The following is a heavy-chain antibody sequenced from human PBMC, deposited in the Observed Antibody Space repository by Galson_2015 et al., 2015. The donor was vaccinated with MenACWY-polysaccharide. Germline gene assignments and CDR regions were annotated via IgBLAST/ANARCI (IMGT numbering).Heavy chain of an antibody. J-gene: IGHJ4*02. CDR1: GFTFSSYS. V-gene: IGHV3-48*01. CDR2: ISPSGQTK. Sequence: SLRLSCAASGFTFSSYSFHWVRQPPGKGLEWLSYISPSGQTKNYADSVKGRFSVSRDNAKNSLYLQMDSLRPEDTALYYCARGVRSFARSDYWGQGAQVTVSS. CDR3: ARGVRSFARSDY. D-gene: IGHD3-10*01.